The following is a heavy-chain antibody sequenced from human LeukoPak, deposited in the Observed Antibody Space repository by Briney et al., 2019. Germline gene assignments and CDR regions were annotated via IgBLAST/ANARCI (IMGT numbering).Heavy chain of an antibody. CDR1: GYSFTSYW. Sequence: GESLKISCKGSGYSFTSYWIGWVRQMPGKGLERMGIIYPGDSDTRYSPSFQGQVTISADKSISTAYLQWSSLKASDTAMYYCARRLVVVPAANDAFDIWGQGTMVTVSS. D-gene: IGHD2-2*01. CDR2: IYPGDSDT. J-gene: IGHJ3*02. V-gene: IGHV5-51*01. CDR3: ARRLVVVPAANDAFDI.